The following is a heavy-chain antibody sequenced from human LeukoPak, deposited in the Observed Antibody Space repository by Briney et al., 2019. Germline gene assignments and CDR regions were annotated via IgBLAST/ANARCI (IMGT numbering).Heavy chain of an antibody. CDR3: AKDGYLKGVTIFGGSFDY. CDR1: GFTFSSYS. D-gene: IGHD3-3*01. CDR2: ISSSSSYI. J-gene: IGHJ4*02. Sequence: GGSLRLSCAASGFTFSSYSMNWVRQAPGKGLEWVSSISSSSSYIYYADSVKGRFTISRDNAKNSLYLQMNSLRAEDTAVYYCAKDGYLKGVTIFGGSFDYWGQGTLVTVSS. V-gene: IGHV3-21*01.